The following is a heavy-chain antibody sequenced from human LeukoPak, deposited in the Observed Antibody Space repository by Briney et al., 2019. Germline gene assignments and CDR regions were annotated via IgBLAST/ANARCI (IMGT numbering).Heavy chain of an antibody. V-gene: IGHV4-61*01. Sequence: KSSETLSLTCTVSGGSISSGSYYWGWIRQPPGKGLEWIGYIYNSVSTNYNPSLKSRVTISADTSKNQFSLKLRSVTAADTAVYYCVRDSSGWYKSWFDPWGQGTLVTVSS. D-gene: IGHD6-19*01. J-gene: IGHJ5*02. CDR1: GGSISSGSYY. CDR3: VRDSSGWYKSWFDP. CDR2: IYNSVST.